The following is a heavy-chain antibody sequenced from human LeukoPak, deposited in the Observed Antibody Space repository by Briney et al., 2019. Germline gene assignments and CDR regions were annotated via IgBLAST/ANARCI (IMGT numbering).Heavy chain of an antibody. D-gene: IGHD5-12*01. CDR1: GGTFSSYA. V-gene: IGHV1-69*06. CDR3: ATHSPEWRYSGYYNFYYMDV. Sequence: SVKVSCKASGGTFSSYAISWVRQAPGQGLEWMGGIIPIFGTANYAQKFQGRVTITADKSTSTAYMELSSLRSEDTAVYFCATHSPEWRYSGYYNFYYMDVWGKGTTVTVSS. J-gene: IGHJ6*03. CDR2: IIPIFGTA.